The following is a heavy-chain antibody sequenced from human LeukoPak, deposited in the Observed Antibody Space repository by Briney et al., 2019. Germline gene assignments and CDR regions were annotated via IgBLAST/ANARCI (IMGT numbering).Heavy chain of an antibody. CDR2: ISYDGSNK. V-gene: IGHV3-30*04. J-gene: IGHJ4*02. D-gene: IGHD5-18*01. CDR1: GFTFSGYA. CDR3: ARGGRPAGYPNDY. Sequence: GGSLRLSCAASGFTFSGYAMHWVRQAPGKGLEWVAVISYDGSNKYYADSVKGRFTISRDNSKNTLYLQMNSLRAEDTAVYYCARGGRPAGYPNDYWGQGTLVTVSS.